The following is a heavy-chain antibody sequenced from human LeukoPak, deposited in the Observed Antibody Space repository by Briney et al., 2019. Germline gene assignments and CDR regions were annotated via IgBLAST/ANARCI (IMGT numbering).Heavy chain of an antibody. Sequence: GASVKVSCKASGYTFTSYGISWVRQAPGQGLEWMGWISAYNGNTNYAQKLQGRVTVTTDTSTSTAYMELRSLRSDDTAAYYCARCLYCSSTSCSRHGGNYYYYYMDVWGKGTTVTVSS. CDR3: ARCLYCSSTSCSRHGGNYYYYYMDV. D-gene: IGHD2-2*01. J-gene: IGHJ6*03. CDR1: GYTFTSYG. CDR2: ISAYNGNT. V-gene: IGHV1-18*01.